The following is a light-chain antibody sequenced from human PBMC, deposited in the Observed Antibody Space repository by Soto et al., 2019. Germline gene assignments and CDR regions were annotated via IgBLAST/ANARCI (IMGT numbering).Light chain of an antibody. Sequence: EIVMTQSPATLSVSPGERVTLSCRASQSVGTTLAWYQQKPGQAPRLLIHGASTRATGIPARFSGNGSGTDFTLIISSLHSEDFAVYYCQQYNNWPRTFGQGTKV. CDR3: QQYNNWPRT. CDR1: QSVGTT. V-gene: IGKV3-15*01. J-gene: IGKJ1*01. CDR2: GAS.